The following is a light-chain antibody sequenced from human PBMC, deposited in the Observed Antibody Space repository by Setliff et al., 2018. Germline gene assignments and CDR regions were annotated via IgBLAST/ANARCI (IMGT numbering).Light chain of an antibody. J-gene: IGLJ1*01. CDR2: DVT. CDR3: SSYTSNSTYV. CDR1: GTYNY. V-gene: IGLV2-14*03. Sequence: QSALTQPASVSGSPGRSITISCTGTGTYNYVSWYQQHPGKAPQLIIYDVTNRPSGVSNRFSASKSGNTASLTISGLQPEDDADYYCSSYTSNSTYVFGTGTKVTVL.